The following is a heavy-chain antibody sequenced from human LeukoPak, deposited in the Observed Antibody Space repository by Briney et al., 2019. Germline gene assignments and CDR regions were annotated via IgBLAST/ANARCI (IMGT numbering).Heavy chain of an antibody. CDR2: IYYSGST. J-gene: IGHJ6*03. CDR1: GGSISSSSYY. CDR3: ARDHAGITGTTDYYYYMDV. D-gene: IGHD1-7*01. V-gene: IGHV4-39*07. Sequence: SETLSLTCTVSGGSISSSSYYWGWIRQPPGKGLEWIGSIYYSGSTYYNPSLKSRVTISVDTSKSQFSLKLSSVTAADTAVYYCARDHAGITGTTDYYYYMDVWGKGTTVIVSS.